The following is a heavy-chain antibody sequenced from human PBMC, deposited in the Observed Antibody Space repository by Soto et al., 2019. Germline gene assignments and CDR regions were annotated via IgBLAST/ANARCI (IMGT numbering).Heavy chain of an antibody. CDR3: ARDRFRLRMGYYYYYMDV. J-gene: IGHJ6*03. Sequence: VQLVESGGGLVKPGGSLRLSCAASGFTFSSYSMNWVRQAPGKGLEWVSSISSSSSYIYYADSVKGRFTISRDNAKNSLYLQMNSLRAEDTAVYYCARDRFRLRMGYYYYYMDVWGKGTTVTVSS. CDR2: ISSSSSYI. V-gene: IGHV3-21*01. CDR1: GFTFSSYS. D-gene: IGHD3-16*01.